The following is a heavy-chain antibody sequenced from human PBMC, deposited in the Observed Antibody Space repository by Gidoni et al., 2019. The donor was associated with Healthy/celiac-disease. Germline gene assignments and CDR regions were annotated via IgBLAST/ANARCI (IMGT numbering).Heavy chain of an antibody. V-gene: IGHV4-38-2*02. D-gene: IGHD3-10*01. J-gene: IGHJ5*02. CDR1: GYSISSGYY. Sequence: QVQLQESGPGLVKPSETLSLTCTVHGYSISSGYYWGWIRQPPGKGLGWIGSIYHSGSTYYNPSLKSRFTISVDTSKNQFSLKLSSVTAADTAVYYCARRITMVRGDNWFDPWGQGTLVTVSS. CDR2: IYHSGST. CDR3: ARRITMVRGDNWFDP.